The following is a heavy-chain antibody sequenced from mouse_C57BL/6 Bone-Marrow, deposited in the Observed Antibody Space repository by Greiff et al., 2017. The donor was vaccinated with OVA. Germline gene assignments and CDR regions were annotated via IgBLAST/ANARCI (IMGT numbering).Heavy chain of an antibody. Sequence: VQLQQPGAELVKPGASVKMSCKASGYTFTSYWITWVKQRPGQGLEWIGKIGPGSGSTYYNEKFKGKATLTADKSSSTAYMQLSSLTSEDSAVYFCARSPYYYGSSPYWYFDVWGTGTTVTVSS. V-gene: IGHV1-55*01. CDR2: IGPGSGST. CDR1: GYTFTSYW. J-gene: IGHJ1*03. D-gene: IGHD1-1*01. CDR3: ARSPYYYGSSPYWYFDV.